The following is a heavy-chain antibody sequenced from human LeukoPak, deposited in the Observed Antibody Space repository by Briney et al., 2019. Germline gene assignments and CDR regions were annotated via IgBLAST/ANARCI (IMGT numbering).Heavy chain of an antibody. CDR3: ARDPMAGTGRYFQH. CDR2: ISSSSSYI. J-gene: IGHJ1*01. Sequence: GGSLRLSCAASGFTFSSYSMNWVRQAPGKGLGWVSSISSSSSYIYYADSVKGRFTISRDNAKNSLYLQMNSLRAEDTAVYYCARDPMAGTGRYFQHWGQGTLVTVSS. D-gene: IGHD6-19*01. V-gene: IGHV3-21*01. CDR1: GFTFSSYS.